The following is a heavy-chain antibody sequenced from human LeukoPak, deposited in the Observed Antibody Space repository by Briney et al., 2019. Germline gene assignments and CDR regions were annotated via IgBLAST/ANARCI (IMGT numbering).Heavy chain of an antibody. D-gene: IGHD2-2*02. V-gene: IGHV4-59*12. Sequence: SETLSLTCTVSGGSISSYYWSWIRQPPGKGLEWIGYIYYSGSTNYNPSLKSRVTISVDTSKNQFSLKLSSVTAADTAVYYCASPRYCSSTSCYNYYGMDVWGQGTTVTVSS. CDR3: ASPRYCSSTSCYNYYGMDV. CDR2: IYYSGST. CDR1: GGSISSYY. J-gene: IGHJ6*02.